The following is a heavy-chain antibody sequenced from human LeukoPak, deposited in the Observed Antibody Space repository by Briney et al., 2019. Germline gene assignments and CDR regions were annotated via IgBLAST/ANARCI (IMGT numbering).Heavy chain of an antibody. Sequence: ASVKVSCKASGYTFTSYYMHWVRQAPGQGLEWVGIINPSGGSTSYAQKFQGRVTMTRDTSTSTVYMELSSLRSEDTAVYYCARAQSLWFGELLPFDYWGQGTLVTVSS. D-gene: IGHD3-10*01. V-gene: IGHV1-46*01. J-gene: IGHJ4*02. CDR2: INPSGGST. CDR3: ARAQSLWFGELLPFDY. CDR1: GYTFTSYY.